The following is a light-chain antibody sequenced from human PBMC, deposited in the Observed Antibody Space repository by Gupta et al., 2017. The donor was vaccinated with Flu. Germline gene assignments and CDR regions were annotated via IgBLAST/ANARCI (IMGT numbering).Light chain of an antibody. V-gene: IGKV1-5*03. CDR2: EAS. Sequence: SPSTLSASVGDRVTITCRASQSVSSRLAWYQQKAGKALTLLISEASRLESGVPSRFSGSEAGTEFTLTISNLQPDDIATYYCQQYKNYKTFGQGTKLEIK. CDR1: QSVSSR. CDR3: QQYKNYKT. J-gene: IGKJ2*01.